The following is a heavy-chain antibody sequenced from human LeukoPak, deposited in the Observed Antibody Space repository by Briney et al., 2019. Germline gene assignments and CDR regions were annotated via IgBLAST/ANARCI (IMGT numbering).Heavy chain of an antibody. V-gene: IGHV4-59*01. J-gene: IGHJ6*02. Sequence: PSETLSLTCTVSGGSISSYYWSWIRQPPGKGLEWIGYIYYSGSTNYNPSLKSRVTISVDTSKNQFSLKLSSVTAADTAVYYCARNQNYDFWSGRKYYYYGMDVWGQGTTVTVSS. CDR3: ARNQNYDFWSGRKYYYYGMDV. D-gene: IGHD3-3*01. CDR1: GGSISSYY. CDR2: IYYSGST.